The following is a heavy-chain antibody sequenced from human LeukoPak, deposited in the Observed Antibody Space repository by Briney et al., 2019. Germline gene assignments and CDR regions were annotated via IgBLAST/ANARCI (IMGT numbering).Heavy chain of an antibody. CDR1: GFTFDDYT. D-gene: IGHD3-3*01. CDR2: ISWDGGST. V-gene: IGHV3-43*01. Sequence: PGGSLRLSCAASGFTFDDYTMRWVRQAPGKGLEWVSLISWDGGSTYYADSVKGRFTISRDNSKNSLYLQMNSLRTEDTALYYCAKDGSYDFWSGYPDYWGQGTLVTVSS. CDR3: AKDGSYDFWSGYPDY. J-gene: IGHJ4*02.